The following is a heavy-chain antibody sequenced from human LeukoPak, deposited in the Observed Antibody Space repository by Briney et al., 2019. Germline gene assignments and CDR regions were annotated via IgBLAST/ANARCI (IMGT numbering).Heavy chain of an antibody. CDR3: AKLGFDSSGSHSLVDY. V-gene: IGHV3-30*18. Sequence: PGGSLRLSCAASGFTFSSYGMHWVRQAPGKGLEWVAFISYDGSKKYYADFVKGRFTISRDNSKNTLYVELNSLRAEDTAVYYCAKLGFDSSGSHSLVDYWGQGTPVTVSS. D-gene: IGHD3-22*01. CDR1: GFTFSSYG. CDR2: ISYDGSKK. J-gene: IGHJ4*02.